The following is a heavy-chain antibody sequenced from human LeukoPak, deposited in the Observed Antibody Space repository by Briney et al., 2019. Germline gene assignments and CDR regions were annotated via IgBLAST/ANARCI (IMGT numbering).Heavy chain of an antibody. Sequence: SETLSLTCTVSGGSISSSSYYWGWIRQPPGKGLEWIGSIYYSGSTYYNPSLKSRVTISVDTSKSQFSLKLSSVTAADTAVYYCARDRGIAAAECDYWGQGTLVTVSS. CDR2: IYYSGST. J-gene: IGHJ4*02. CDR1: GGSISSSSYY. D-gene: IGHD6-13*01. CDR3: ARDRGIAAAECDY. V-gene: IGHV4-39*07.